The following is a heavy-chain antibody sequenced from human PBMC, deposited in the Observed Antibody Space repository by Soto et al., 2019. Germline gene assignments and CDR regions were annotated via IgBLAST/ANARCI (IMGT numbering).Heavy chain of an antibody. D-gene: IGHD3-10*01. CDR2: ISGSGGST. Sequence: EVQLLESGGGLVQPGGSLRLSCAASGFTFSSYAMSWVRQSPGKGLEWVSAISGSGGSTYYADSVKGRFTISRDTSKNTLYLQLNSLRAEDTSVYYCATEMATKHKPWGSGYYYGMDVWGQGTTVTVSS. CDR1: GFTFSSYA. J-gene: IGHJ6*02. CDR3: ATEMATKHKPWGSGYYYGMDV. V-gene: IGHV3-23*01.